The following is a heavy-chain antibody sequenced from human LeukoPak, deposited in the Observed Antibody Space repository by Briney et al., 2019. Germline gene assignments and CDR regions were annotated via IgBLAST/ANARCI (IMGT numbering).Heavy chain of an antibody. D-gene: IGHD6-19*01. CDR3: ARVRFRSGWRPPYYFDY. CDR2: IYYSGST. J-gene: IGHJ4*02. V-gene: IGHV4-59*01. CDR1: GGSISSYY. Sequence: SEILSLTCTVSGGSISSYYWSWIRQPPGKGLEWIGYIYYSGSTNYNPSLKSRVTISVDTSKNQFSLKLSSVTAADTAVYYCARVRFRSGWRPPYYFDYWGQGTLVTVSS.